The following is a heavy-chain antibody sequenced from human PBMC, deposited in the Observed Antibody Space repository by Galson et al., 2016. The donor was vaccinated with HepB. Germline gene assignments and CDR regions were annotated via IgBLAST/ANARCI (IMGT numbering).Heavy chain of an antibody. CDR1: GFKFSDYA. V-gene: IGHV3-30*18. CDR2: ISYDGRDK. CDR3: AKDRECLRYTPDGIDV. J-gene: IGHJ3*01. Sequence: SLRLSCAVSGFKFSDYAMHWVRQAAGKGLECVAVISYDGRDKYDADSVEGRFTISRDNSKNTLHLQMNSLKTEDTALYYCAKDRECLRYTPDGIDVWGQGTTVTVSS. D-gene: IGHD3-9*01.